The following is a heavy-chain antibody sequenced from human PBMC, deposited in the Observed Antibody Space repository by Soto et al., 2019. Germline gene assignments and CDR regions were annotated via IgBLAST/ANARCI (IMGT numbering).Heavy chain of an antibody. CDR2: IIPIFGTA. CDR1: GGTCSSYA. J-gene: IGHJ6*02. V-gene: IGHV1-69*01. D-gene: IGHD3-16*01. CDR3: ARVTRWGMDV. Sequence: QVQLVQSGAEVKKPGSSVKVSCKASGGTCSSYALSWVRQAPGQGLEWMGGIIPIFGTANYAQKFQGRVTITADETTSKAYMDLSSMRSEDTAVYYCARVTRWGMDVWGQGTTVTVSS.